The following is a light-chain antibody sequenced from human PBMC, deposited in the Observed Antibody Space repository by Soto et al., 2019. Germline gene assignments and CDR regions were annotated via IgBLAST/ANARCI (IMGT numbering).Light chain of an antibody. V-gene: IGLV2-11*01. CDR1: SSDVGGYKY. Sequence: QSALTQPRSVSGSPGQSVTISCTGTSSDVGGYKYVSWYQQHPGKAPKLLIYDVSKRPSGVPDRFSGSKSGNTASLTISGLQAEDEADYYCCPYARTYTYVFGTATKLTVL. J-gene: IGLJ1*01. CDR2: DVS. CDR3: CPYARTYTYV.